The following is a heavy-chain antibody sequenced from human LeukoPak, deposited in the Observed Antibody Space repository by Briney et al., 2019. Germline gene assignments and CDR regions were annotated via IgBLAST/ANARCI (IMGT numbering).Heavy chain of an antibody. D-gene: IGHD1-14*01. CDR2: INQSGST. Sequence: PSETLSLTCAVYGGSFSDYYWSWIRQPPGKGLGWIGEINQSGSTNYNPSLKSRVTISVDTSKNQFSLKLSSVTAADTAVYYCARVVATGLPSYYMDVWGKGTTVTVSS. CDR3: ARVVATGLPSYYMDV. CDR1: GGSFSDYY. J-gene: IGHJ6*03. V-gene: IGHV4-34*01.